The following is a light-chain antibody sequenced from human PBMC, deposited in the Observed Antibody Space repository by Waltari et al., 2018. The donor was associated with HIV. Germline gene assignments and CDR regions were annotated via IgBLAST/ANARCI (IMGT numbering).Light chain of an antibody. J-gene: IGLJ2*01. CDR2: GNS. CDR1: SSNTGAGSD. V-gene: IGLV1-40*01. CDR3: QSYDSSLSGGDVV. Sequence: QSVLTQPPSVSGAPGKRVTISCPGSSSNTGAGSDVHWYQHLPGTAPKLLIYGNSNRPSGVPDRFSGSKSGTSASLAITGLQAEDEADYYCQSYDSSLSGGDVVFGGGTKLTVL.